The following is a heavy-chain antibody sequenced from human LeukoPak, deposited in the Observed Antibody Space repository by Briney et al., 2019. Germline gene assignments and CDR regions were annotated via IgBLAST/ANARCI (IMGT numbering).Heavy chain of an antibody. J-gene: IGHJ4*02. V-gene: IGHV3-53*01. D-gene: IGHD3-9*01. CDR1: GFTVSSNY. CDR3: ARVNVGVTGYDY. CDR2: IYSGGST. Sequence: GGSLRLSCAASGFTVSSNYMSWVRQAPGKGLEWVSVIYSGGSTYYADSVKGRFTISRDNSKNTLYLQVNSLRAEDTAVYYCARVNVGVTGYDYWGQGTLVTVSS.